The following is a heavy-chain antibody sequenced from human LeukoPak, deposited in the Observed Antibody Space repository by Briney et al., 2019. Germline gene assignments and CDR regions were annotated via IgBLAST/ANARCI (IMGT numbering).Heavy chain of an antibody. V-gene: IGHV3-48*03. Sequence: GGSLRLSCAASGFAFSSYEMNWVRQAPGKGLEWVSYIRSTSNTIYYADSVKGRFTISRDNAKNSLYLQMNSLRAEDTAVYYCARSEIIRSWGQGTLVTVSS. J-gene: IGHJ4*02. CDR1: GFAFSSYE. CDR3: ARSEIIRS. D-gene: IGHD3-3*01. CDR2: IRSTSNTI.